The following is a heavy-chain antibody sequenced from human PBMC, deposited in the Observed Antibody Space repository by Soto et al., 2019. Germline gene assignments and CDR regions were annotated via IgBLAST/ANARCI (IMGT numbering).Heavy chain of an antibody. CDR2: IIPFFHAP. D-gene: IGHD6-13*01. CDR3: ASSRAAAPPRVGMDV. Sequence: SVKVSCKASGGTFSRNASSWVRQAPGQGLEWMGGIIPFFHAPNYAQKYQGRGTITADESTSIVFMEMSSLRFEDTAVYYCASSRAAAPPRVGMDVWGQGPTVTVSS. V-gene: IGHV1-69*13. CDR1: GGTFSRNA. J-gene: IGHJ6*02.